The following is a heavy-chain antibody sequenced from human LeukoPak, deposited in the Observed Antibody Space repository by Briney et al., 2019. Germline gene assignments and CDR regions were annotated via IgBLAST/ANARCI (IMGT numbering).Heavy chain of an antibody. Sequence: NPSETLSLTCTVSGGSISSGGYYWSWIRQHPGKGLEWIGYIYYSGSTYYNPSLKSRVTISVDTSKNQFSLKLSSVTAADTAVYYCARDRGWQRGYFDYWGQGTLVTVSS. CDR2: IYYSGST. CDR1: GGSISSGGYY. J-gene: IGHJ4*02. CDR3: ARDRGWQRGYFDY. D-gene: IGHD6-19*01. V-gene: IGHV4-31*03.